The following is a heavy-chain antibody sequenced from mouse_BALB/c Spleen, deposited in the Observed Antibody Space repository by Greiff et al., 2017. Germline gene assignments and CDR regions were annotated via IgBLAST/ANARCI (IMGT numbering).Heavy chain of an antibody. V-gene: IGHV1-54*01. J-gene: IGHJ4*01. CDR3: ARKGPYYAMDY. CDR2: INPGSGGT. CDR1: GYAFTNYL. D-gene: IGHD3-3*01. Sequence: QVQLQQSGAELVRPGTSVKVSCKASGYAFTNYLIEWVKQRPGQGLEWIGVINPGSGGTNYNEKFKGKATLTADKSSSTAYMQLSSLTSDDSAVYVCARKGPYYAMDYWGQGTSVTVSS.